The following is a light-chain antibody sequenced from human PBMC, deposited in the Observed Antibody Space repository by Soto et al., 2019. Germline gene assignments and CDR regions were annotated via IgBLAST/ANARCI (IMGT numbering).Light chain of an antibody. J-gene: IGLJ1*01. CDR1: SSDVGGYNY. CDR3: SSSTSTTAYV. V-gene: IGLV2-14*01. Sequence: QSALTQPASVSGSPGQSITISCTGTSSDVGGYNYVSWYQLHPGKAPKLMVYEVSNRPSGVSNRFSGSKSGNTASLTISGLQADDDADYYCSSSTSTTAYVFGTGTNVTVL. CDR2: EVS.